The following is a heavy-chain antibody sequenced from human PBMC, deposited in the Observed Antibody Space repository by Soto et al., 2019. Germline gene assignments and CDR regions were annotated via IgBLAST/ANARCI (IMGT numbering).Heavy chain of an antibody. CDR3: VRNYD. CDR2: IKEDGSEK. V-gene: IGHV3-7*05. CDR1: GFTFSGNW. Sequence: EVQLVESGGDLVQPGGSLRLSCATSGFTFSGNWMSWVRQAPGKGLEWVANIKEDGSEKYYVDSVRGRFTISRDNGKNSLYLQMNSPRAEDSAVYYCVRNYDWGQRTLVSVSP. J-gene: IGHJ1*01. D-gene: IGHD3-16*01.